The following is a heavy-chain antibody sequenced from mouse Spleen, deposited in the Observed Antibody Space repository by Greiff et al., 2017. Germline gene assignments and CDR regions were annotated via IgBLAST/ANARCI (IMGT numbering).Heavy chain of an antibody. CDR1: GYTFTTYP. CDR3: ARGGSSYNYYAMDY. Sequence: LVESGAELVKPGASVKMSCKASGYTFTTYPIEWMKQNHGKSLEWIGNFHPYNDDTKYNEKFKGKATLTVEKSSSTVYLELSRLTSDDSAVYYCARGGSSYNYYAMDYWGQGTSVTVSS. V-gene: IGHV1-47*01. CDR2: FHPYNDDT. J-gene: IGHJ4*01. D-gene: IGHD1-1*01.